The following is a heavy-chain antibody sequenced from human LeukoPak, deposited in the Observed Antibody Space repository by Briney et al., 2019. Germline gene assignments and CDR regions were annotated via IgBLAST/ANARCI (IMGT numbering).Heavy chain of an antibody. V-gene: IGHV5-51*01. Sequence: GESLKISCKGSGYSFPTYWIGWVRQMPGKGLEWMGIIYPGDSDTRYSPSFQGQVTISADKSISTAYLQWSSLKASDTAMYYCARRSSWYDFDYWGQGTLVTVSS. J-gene: IGHJ4*02. CDR1: GYSFPTYW. CDR3: ARRSSWYDFDY. CDR2: IYPGDSDT. D-gene: IGHD6-13*01.